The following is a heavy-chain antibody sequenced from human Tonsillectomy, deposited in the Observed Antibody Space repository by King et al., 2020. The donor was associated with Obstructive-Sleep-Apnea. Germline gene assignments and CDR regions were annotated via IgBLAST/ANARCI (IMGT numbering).Heavy chain of an antibody. J-gene: IGHJ5*02. CDR2: INPSGGST. Sequence: VQLVQSGAEVEKPGASVKVSCKASGYTFTSYYMHWGRQAPGQGLEWMGIINPSGGSTIYAQKVQGSVTMTRDTPTSTVYMELSSLRSEDTAVYYCARGGGGDRYRWFDPWGQGTLVTVSS. CDR1: GYTFTSYY. V-gene: IGHV1-46*01. D-gene: IGHD2-21*02. CDR3: ARGGGGDRYRWFDP.